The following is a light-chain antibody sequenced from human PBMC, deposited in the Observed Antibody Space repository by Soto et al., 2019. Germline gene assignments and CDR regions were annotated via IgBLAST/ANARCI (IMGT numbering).Light chain of an antibody. J-gene: IGLJ2*01. CDR1: SSDVGGYNY. CDR3: SSYTSSSTVV. Sequence: QSVLTQPASVSGSPGQSINISCTGTSSDVGGYNYVSWYQQHPGKAPKLMIYDVSNRPSGVSNRFSGSKSVNTASLTISGLQAEDEADYYCSSYTSSSTVVFGGGTKVTVL. CDR2: DVS. V-gene: IGLV2-14*01.